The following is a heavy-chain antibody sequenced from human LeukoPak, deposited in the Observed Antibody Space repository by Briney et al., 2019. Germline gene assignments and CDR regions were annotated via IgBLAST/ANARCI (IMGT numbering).Heavy chain of an antibody. Sequence: PSETLSLTCAVYGGSFSGYYWSWIRQPPGKGLEWIGEINHSGSTNYNPSLKSRVTISVDTSKNQFSLKLSAVTAADTAVYYCARGRGSYPFDYWGQGTLVTVSS. CDR3: ARGRGSYPFDY. J-gene: IGHJ4*02. V-gene: IGHV4-34*01. CDR2: INHSGST. CDR1: GGSFSGYY. D-gene: IGHD1-26*01.